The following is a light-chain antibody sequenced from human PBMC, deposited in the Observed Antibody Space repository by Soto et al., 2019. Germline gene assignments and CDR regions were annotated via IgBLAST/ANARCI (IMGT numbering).Light chain of an antibody. CDR3: QQNNKWPPVT. J-gene: IGKJ4*01. V-gene: IGKV3-15*01. CDR2: GAS. CDR1: QTISTD. Sequence: EVVMTQSPATVSVFPGEGVTLSCRASQTISTDLAWYQQKPGQAPRRLIYGASTRATGVPDRFSGGGSGTEFTLTISSLQSEDFAFYYCQQNNKWPPVTFGGGTKVEIK.